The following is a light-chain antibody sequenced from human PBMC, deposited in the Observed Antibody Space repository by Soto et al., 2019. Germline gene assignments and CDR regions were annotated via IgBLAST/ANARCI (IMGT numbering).Light chain of an antibody. V-gene: IGKV3-15*01. Sequence: EIVMTQSPATLSVSPGERATLSCRASQSVSSNLAWYQQKPGQAPRLLIYGASTRATGIPARFSGCGSGTEFTLTISSLQSEDFAVYYCQQRSNWPPVTFGQGTRLEIK. CDR3: QQRSNWPPVT. J-gene: IGKJ5*01. CDR1: QSVSSN. CDR2: GAS.